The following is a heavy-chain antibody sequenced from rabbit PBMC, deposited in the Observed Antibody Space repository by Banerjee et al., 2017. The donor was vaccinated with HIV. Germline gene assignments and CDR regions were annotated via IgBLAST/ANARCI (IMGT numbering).Heavy chain of an antibody. CDR2: IDAGSSGDT. D-gene: IGHD4-2*01. CDR3: TRVGDAVYVNWRHFNL. CDR1: GFSFSSGYY. J-gene: IGHJ4*01. Sequence: QSLEESGGGLVQPEGSLTLTCTASGFSFSSGYYMCWVRQAPGKGLEWIACIDAGSSGDTYYANWARGRFTISKTSSTTVTLQMTSLTAADTATYFCTRVGDAVYVNWRHFNLWGPGTLVTVS. V-gene: IGHV1S40*01.